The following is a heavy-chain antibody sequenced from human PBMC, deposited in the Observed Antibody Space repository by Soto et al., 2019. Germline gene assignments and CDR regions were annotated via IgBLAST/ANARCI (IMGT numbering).Heavy chain of an antibody. Sequence: PGGSLRLSCSASGLTFSNYEMNWVRQAPGKGLEWVSYIGRSGTTTYYADSLKSRFTISRDNAKNSLYLQMNSLRAEDTAVYYCATRSGGGGAFDFWGQGTMVTVSS. J-gene: IGHJ3*01. CDR3: ATRSGGGGAFDF. CDR1: GLTFSNYE. D-gene: IGHD3-10*01. V-gene: IGHV3-48*03. CDR2: IGRSGTTT.